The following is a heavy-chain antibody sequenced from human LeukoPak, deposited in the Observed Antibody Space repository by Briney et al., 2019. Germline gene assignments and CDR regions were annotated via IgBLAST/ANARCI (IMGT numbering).Heavy chain of an antibody. Sequence: GGSLRLSCAASGFTFTTYGLHWVRQAPGKGLEWVAAIASNGGSEYYADSVKGRFTISRDNSKNTLFLQMNSLRPDDTAVYYCARGRSITILRGVAISDGFDIWGQGTKVTVS. CDR1: GFTFTTYG. V-gene: IGHV3-30*03. J-gene: IGHJ3*02. CDR2: IASNGGSE. D-gene: IGHD3-10*01. CDR3: ARGRSITILRGVAISDGFDI.